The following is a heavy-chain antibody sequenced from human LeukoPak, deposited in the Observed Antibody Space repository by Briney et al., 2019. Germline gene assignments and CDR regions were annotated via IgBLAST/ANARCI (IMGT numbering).Heavy chain of an antibody. CDR1: GGSISSGDYY. V-gene: IGHV4-30-4*01. CDR2: ISSSGRT. J-gene: IGHJ4*02. D-gene: IGHD3-10*01. Sequence: SQTLSLTCTVSGGSISSGDYYWSWIRQPPGKGLEWIGYISSSGRTYYKPSLKSRFTVSMYTSKNQFSLKVSSVTAADTAVFYCARGQYGSGIAYWGQGTLVTVSS. CDR3: ARGQYGSGIAY.